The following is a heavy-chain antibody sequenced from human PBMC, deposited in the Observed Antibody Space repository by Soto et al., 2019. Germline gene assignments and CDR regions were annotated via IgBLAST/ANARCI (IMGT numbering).Heavy chain of an antibody. CDR1: GFTFSSYW. Sequence: GGSLRLSCAASGFTFSSYWMSWVRQAPGKGLEWVANIKQDGSEKYYVDSVKGRFTISRGNAKNSLYLQMNSLRAEDTAVYYCARVRKDDYIWGSYRAAFDYWGQGTLVTVSS. D-gene: IGHD3-16*02. CDR3: ARVRKDDYIWGSYRAAFDY. J-gene: IGHJ4*02. V-gene: IGHV3-7*01. CDR2: IKQDGSEK.